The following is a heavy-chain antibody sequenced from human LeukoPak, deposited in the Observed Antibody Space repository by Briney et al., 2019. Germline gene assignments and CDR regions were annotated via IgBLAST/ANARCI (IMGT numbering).Heavy chain of an antibody. V-gene: IGHV3-23*01. CDR3: ANGDSSGYPYYFDY. D-gene: IGHD3-22*01. Sequence: GGSLRLSCAASGFTFSSYAMSWVRQAPGKGLEWVSAISGSGGSTYYADSVEGRFTISRDNSKNTLYLQMNSLRAEDTAVYYCANGDSSGYPYYFDYWGQGTLVTVSS. J-gene: IGHJ4*02. CDR1: GFTFSSYA. CDR2: ISGSGGST.